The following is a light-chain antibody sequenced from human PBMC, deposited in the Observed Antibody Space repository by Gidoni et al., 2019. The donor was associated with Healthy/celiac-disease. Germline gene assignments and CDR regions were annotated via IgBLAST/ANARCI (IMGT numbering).Light chain of an antibody. CDR2: EDN. Sequence: NFILTQPHPVSESPGKPVTISCTGSSGSIASNYVQWYQQRPGSAPTTVIYEDNQRPSGVPDRFSGSIDSSSNSASLTISGLKTEDEADYYCQSYDSSNHVVFGGGTKLTVL. J-gene: IGLJ2*01. V-gene: IGLV6-57*02. CDR1: SGSIASNY. CDR3: QSYDSSNHVV.